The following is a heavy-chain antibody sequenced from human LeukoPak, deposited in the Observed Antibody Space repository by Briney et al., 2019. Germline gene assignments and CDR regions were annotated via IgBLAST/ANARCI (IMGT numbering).Heavy chain of an antibody. CDR2: ISYDGSNK. V-gene: IGHV3-30*01. CDR1: GFTFSSYA. D-gene: IGHD3-3*01. Sequence: PGGSLGLSCAASGFTFSSYAMHWVRQAPGKGLEWVAVISYDGSNKYYADSVKGRFTISRDNSKNTLYLQMNSLRAEDTAVYYCARDGRRYYDFWSGYSPLDYWGQGTLVTVSS. J-gene: IGHJ4*02. CDR3: ARDGRRYYDFWSGYSPLDY.